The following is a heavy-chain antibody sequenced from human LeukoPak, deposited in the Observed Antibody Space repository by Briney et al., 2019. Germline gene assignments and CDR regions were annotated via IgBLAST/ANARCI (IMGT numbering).Heavy chain of an antibody. J-gene: IGHJ4*02. D-gene: IGHD6-13*01. CDR2: IEQSGST. CDR3: ARDSSSWRGGFDY. CDR1: GGSFSGYY. Sequence: PSETLSLTCAVYGGSFSGYYWSWIRQSPGQGLEWIGEIEQSGSTKNNPSLKSRVTMSRDTSKNQFSLKLSSVTAADTAVYYCARDSSSWRGGFDYWGQGTLVTVSS. V-gene: IGHV4-34*01.